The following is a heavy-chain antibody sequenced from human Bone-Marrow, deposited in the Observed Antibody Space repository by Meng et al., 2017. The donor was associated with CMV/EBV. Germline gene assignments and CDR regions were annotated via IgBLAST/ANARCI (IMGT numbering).Heavy chain of an antibody. CDR1: GFTFSSYW. D-gene: IGHD6-13*01. CDR2: INSDGSST. Sequence: GESLKISCAASGFTFSSYWMHWVRQAPGKGLVWVSRINSDGSSTSYADSVKGRFTISRDNAKNTLYLQMNSLRAEDTAVYYCARDREYSRSWYRTKDYYYYYGMDVWGQGTMVTVSS. J-gene: IGHJ6*02. V-gene: IGHV3-74*01. CDR3: ARDREYSRSWYRTKDYYYYYGMDV.